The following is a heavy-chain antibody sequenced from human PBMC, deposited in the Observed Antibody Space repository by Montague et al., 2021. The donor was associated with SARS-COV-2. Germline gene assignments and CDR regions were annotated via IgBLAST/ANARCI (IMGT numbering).Heavy chain of an antibody. CDR2: IDWDDDK. D-gene: IGHD6-6*01. Sequence: PALVKPTQTLTLTCTFSGFSLSTSGMCVSWIRQPPGKALEWLARIDWDDDKYYSTSLKSRLTITKVTSKNQVVLTMTNMDPVDTATYYCAHRLPAVAAFDYWGQGTLVTVSS. CDR3: AHRLPAVAAFDY. V-gene: IGHV2-70*12. CDR1: GFSLSTSGMC. J-gene: IGHJ4*02.